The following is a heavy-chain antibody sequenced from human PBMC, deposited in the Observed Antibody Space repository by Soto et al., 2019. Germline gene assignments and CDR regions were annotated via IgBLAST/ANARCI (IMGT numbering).Heavy chain of an antibody. V-gene: IGHV5-10-1*01. CDR2: VDPSDSYT. D-gene: IGHD4-17*01. CDR3: ARLYGGNSGMDV. J-gene: IGHJ6*02. Sequence: PGESLKISCKGSGYSFTSYWVTWVRQMPGKGLEWMGRVDPSDSYTNYNPPFQGHVTISVDKSIRTAYLQWSSLKSSDTAMYYCARLYGGNSGMDVWGQGTTVTAP. CDR1: GYSFTSYW.